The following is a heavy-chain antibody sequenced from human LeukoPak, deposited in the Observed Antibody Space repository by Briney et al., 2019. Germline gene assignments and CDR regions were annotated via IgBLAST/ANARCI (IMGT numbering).Heavy chain of an antibody. D-gene: IGHD3-10*01. CDR1: GYSITSSSW. CDR3: ARKENVYYYFDY. J-gene: IGHJ4*02. Sequence: SDTLSLTCAVSGYSITSSSWWGWIRPPPGKGLEWIGHIYHSGTTYYNPSLQSRVTMSVDTSKNQFSLKLSSVTAVDTAVYYCARKENVYYYFDYWGQGTLVTVSS. CDR2: IYHSGTT. V-gene: IGHV4-28*01.